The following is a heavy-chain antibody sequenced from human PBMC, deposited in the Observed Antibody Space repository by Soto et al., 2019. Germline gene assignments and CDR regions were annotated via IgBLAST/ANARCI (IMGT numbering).Heavy chain of an antibody. CDR2: IIPIFGTA. J-gene: IGHJ6*02. D-gene: IGHD5-18*01. CDR1: GGTFSSYA. CDR3: ARAYTAMVPNYYYYGMDV. Sequence: ASVKVSCKASGGTFSSYAISWVRQAPGQGLEWMGGIIPIFGTANYAQKFQGRVTITADESTSTAYMELSSLRSEDTAVYYCARAYTAMVPNYYYYGMDVWGQGTTVTVSS. V-gene: IGHV1-69*13.